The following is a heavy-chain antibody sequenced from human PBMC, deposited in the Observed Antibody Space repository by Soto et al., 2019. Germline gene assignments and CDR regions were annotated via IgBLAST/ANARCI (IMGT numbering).Heavy chain of an antibody. CDR2: TWDDGSIK. J-gene: IGHJ4*02. CDR3: ARALRLPGIAAGGIDY. CDR1: GFTFRSYG. D-gene: IGHD6-13*01. V-gene: IGHV3-33*01. Sequence: QVQLVESGGGVVQPGRSLRLSCAASGFTFRSYGMHWVRQAPGKGLEWVAVTWDDGSIKNYADSVKGRFTISRDNSQNTLSLQLKSLRAEDTAVYYCARALRLPGIAAGGIDYWGQGALVTVSS.